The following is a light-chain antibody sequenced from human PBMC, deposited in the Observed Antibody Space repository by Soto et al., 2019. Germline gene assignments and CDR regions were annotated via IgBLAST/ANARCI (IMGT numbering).Light chain of an antibody. Sequence: QSVLTQPPSVSAAPGQKVTISCSGSSSNIGNNYVSWYQQLPGTAPKLLIYENNKRSSGIPDRFSGSKSGTSATLGITGLQTGDEADYYCGTWDSSLSAGVVFGGGTKLTVL. J-gene: IGLJ2*01. CDR1: SSNIGNNY. V-gene: IGLV1-51*02. CDR2: ENN. CDR3: GTWDSSLSAGVV.